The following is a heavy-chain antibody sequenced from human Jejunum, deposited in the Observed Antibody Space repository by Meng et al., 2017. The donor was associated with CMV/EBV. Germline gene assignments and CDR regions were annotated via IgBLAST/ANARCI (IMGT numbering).Heavy chain of an antibody. Sequence: SGFSFSTYAMGWVRQAPGKGLECVAIISIYGRNEYYADSVKGRFTISRDDSKNTVYLEMNNLKPDDTAIYYCARQQGYFDSTMAYFDSWGQGTLVTVSS. CDR1: GFSFSTYA. V-gene: IGHV3-30*03. CDR2: ISIYGRNE. D-gene: IGHD2/OR15-2a*01. CDR3: ARQQGYFDSTMAYFDS. J-gene: IGHJ4*02.